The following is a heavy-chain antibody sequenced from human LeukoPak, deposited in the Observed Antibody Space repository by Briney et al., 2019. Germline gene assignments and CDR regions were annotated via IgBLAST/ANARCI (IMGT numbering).Heavy chain of an antibody. CDR1: GFTFSSYA. J-gene: IGHJ3*02. CDR3: AKGDFQYSSGWRDAFDI. D-gene: IGHD6-19*01. Sequence: GGSLRLSCAASGFTFSSYAMSWVRQAPGKGLEWVPAISGSGGSTYYADSVKGRFTISRDNSKNTLYLQMNSLRAEDTAVYYCAKGDFQYSSGWRDAFDIWGQGTMVTVSS. CDR2: ISGSGGST. V-gene: IGHV3-23*01.